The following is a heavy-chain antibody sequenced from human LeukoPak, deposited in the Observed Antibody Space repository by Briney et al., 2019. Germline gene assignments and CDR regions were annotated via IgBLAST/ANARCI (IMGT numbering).Heavy chain of an antibody. Sequence: PSETLSLTCTVSGGSISSGSYYWSWIRQPAGKGLEWIGRIYTSGSTNYNPSLKSRVTISVDTSKNQFSLKLSSVTAADTAVYYCARQRGSYAPDYWGQGTLVTVSS. CDR1: GGSISSGSYY. CDR3: ARQRGSYAPDY. V-gene: IGHV4-61*02. D-gene: IGHD1-26*01. CDR2: IYTSGST. J-gene: IGHJ4*02.